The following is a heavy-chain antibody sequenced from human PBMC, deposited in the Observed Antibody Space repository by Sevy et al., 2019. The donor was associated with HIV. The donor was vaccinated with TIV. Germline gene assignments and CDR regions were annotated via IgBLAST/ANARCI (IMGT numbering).Heavy chain of an antibody. Sequence: SETLSLTCTVSGDSISSTTYFWAWIRQPPGKGLEWFGSIYYTGSTYYRPSLQSQVTISVDTSKSKFSLRLSSVTAPDTAVYYCASGYSSGYNFDFWGQGSLVTVSS. CDR2: IYYTGST. CDR3: ASGYSSGYNFDF. D-gene: IGHD5-18*01. CDR1: GDSISSTTYF. V-gene: IGHV4-39*01. J-gene: IGHJ4*02.